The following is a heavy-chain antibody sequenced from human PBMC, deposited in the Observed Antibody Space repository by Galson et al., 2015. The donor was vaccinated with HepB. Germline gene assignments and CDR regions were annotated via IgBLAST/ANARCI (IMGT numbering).Heavy chain of an antibody. CDR2: ISGSGNII. V-gene: IGHV3-11*01. J-gene: IGHJ4*02. Sequence: SLRLSCAASGFTFSDYYMSWIRQAPGKGLEWVSYISGSGNIIFYADSVKGRFTISRDNAKNLLYLQMNSLRAEDTAVYYCARDRGGVYDYWGQGTLVTVSS. CDR1: GFTFSDYY. D-gene: IGHD3-10*01. CDR3: ARDRGGVYDY.